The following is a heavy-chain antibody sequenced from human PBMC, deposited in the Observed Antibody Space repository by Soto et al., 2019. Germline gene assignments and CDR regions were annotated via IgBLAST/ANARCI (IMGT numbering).Heavy chain of an antibody. D-gene: IGHD3-10*01. J-gene: IGHJ4*02. V-gene: IGHV1-69*18. CDR3: ARDGGFGELKY. CDR1: GDTFSGYP. Sequence: QVQLMQSGAELKKPGSSVKVSCNASGDTFSGYPINWVRQAPGEGLEWMGRIIPVFGTTNDAQRFEGRVTFTADESTNTAYMELRGLLSEDTAVYYCARDGGFGELKYWGPGTLVTVSS. CDR2: IIPVFGTT.